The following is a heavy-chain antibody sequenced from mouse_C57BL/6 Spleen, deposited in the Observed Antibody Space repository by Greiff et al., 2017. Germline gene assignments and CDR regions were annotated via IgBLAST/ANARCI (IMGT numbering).Heavy chain of an antibody. Sequence: QVQLQQSGAELVRPGASVTLSCKASGYTFTDYEMHWVKQTPVHGLEWIGAIDPETGGTAYNQKFKGKAILTADKSSSTAYMELRSLTSEDSAVYYCTRGTWLPYYFDYWGQGTTLTVSS. CDR2: IDPETGGT. CDR3: TRGTWLPYYFDY. CDR1: GYTFTDYE. D-gene: IGHD2-2*01. J-gene: IGHJ2*01. V-gene: IGHV1-15*01.